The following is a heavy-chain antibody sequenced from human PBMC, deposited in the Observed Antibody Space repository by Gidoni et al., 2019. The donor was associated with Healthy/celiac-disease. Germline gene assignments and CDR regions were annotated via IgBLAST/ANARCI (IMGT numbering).Heavy chain of an antibody. CDR2: ISSSSSTI. CDR1: GITFSSYS. D-gene: IGHD4-17*01. CDR3: ARGGYGEHAIPPDY. Sequence: EVQLVESGGGLVQPGGSLRRSCSASGITFSSYSLNWVPQAHGKGLEWVSYISSSSSTIYYADSVKGRFTISRDNAKNSLYLQMNSLRAEDTAVYYCARGGYGEHAIPPDYWGQGTLVTVSS. V-gene: IGHV3-48*01. J-gene: IGHJ4*02.